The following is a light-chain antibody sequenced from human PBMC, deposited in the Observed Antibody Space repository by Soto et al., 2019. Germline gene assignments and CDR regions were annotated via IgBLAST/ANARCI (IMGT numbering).Light chain of an antibody. J-gene: IGKJ1*01. CDR2: GAS. V-gene: IGKV3-15*01. CDR1: QSVSST. Sequence: EIVMTQSPATLSVSPGERATLSCRASQSVSSTLAWYQQKPGQAPRLLIFGASTRATGVPARFSGSGSGTEFTLIISTLQSEDFAVYYCQQYNNWPGTFGQGTKVEIK. CDR3: QQYNNWPGT.